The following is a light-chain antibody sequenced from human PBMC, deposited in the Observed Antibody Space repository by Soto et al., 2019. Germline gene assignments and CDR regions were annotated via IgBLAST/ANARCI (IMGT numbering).Light chain of an antibody. CDR3: AAWDDSLNGVL. CDR2: KNN. CDR1: SSNIGSNT. Sequence: QSVLTQPPSASGTPGQRVTISCSGSSSNIGSNTVNWYQQLPGTAPKFLIYKNNQRPSGAPDRLSGSNSGTSASRAISGLQSEEEADYYCAAWDDSLNGVLFGGGTKLTVL. V-gene: IGLV1-44*01. J-gene: IGLJ2*01.